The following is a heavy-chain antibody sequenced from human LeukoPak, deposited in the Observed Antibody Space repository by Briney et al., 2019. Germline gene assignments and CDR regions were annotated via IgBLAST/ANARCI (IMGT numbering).Heavy chain of an antibody. D-gene: IGHD5-12*01. CDR2: INRDATIT. Sequence: GGSLRLSCAASGFTFSGYWMHWVRQAPGKGLVWVSRINRDATITNYADSVKGRFSISRDNAKNTLYLQMNNLGGEDTAVYYWAIMATIAGVDHWGQGTLVTVSS. J-gene: IGHJ4*02. CDR3: AIMATIAGVDH. V-gene: IGHV3-74*01. CDR1: GFTFSGYW.